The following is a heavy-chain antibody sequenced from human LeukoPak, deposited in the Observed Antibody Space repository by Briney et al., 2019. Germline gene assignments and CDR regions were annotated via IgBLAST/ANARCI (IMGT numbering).Heavy chain of an antibody. D-gene: IGHD3-3*01. CDR3: TATYYDFWSGEFDY. CDR1: GFTFSNAW. Sequence: GGSLRLSCAASGFTFSNAWMSWVRQAPGKGLEWVGRIKSKTDGGTTDYAAPVKGRFTTSRDDSKNTLYLQMNSLKTEDTAVYYCTATYYDFWSGEFDYWGQGTLVTASS. CDR2: IKSKTDGGTT. V-gene: IGHV3-15*01. J-gene: IGHJ4*02.